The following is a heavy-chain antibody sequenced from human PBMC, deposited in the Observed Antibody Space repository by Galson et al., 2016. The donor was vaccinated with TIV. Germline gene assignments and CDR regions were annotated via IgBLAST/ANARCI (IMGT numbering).Heavy chain of an antibody. V-gene: IGHV3-23*01. J-gene: IGHJ3*02. D-gene: IGHD3-16*01. Sequence: SLRLSCAASGFTFTTYAMKWVRQAPGKGLDWVSSISGSGGRTYYADSVKGRFTISRDNSRNTLFLQMNSLRAEDTAVYYCAKDWADTYDYSVFPFDICGQGTLVTVSS. CDR1: GFTFTTYA. CDR2: ISGSGGRT. CDR3: AKDWADTYDYSVFPFDI.